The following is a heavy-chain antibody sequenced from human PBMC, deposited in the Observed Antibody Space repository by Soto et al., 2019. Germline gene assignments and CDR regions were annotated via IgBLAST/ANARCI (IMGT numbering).Heavy chain of an antibody. CDR2: ISYDGSNK. Sequence: QVHLVESGGGVVQPGRSLRLSCAASGFTFSSYAMHWVRQAPGKGLEWVAVISYDGSNKYYADSVKGRFTISRDNSKNTLYLQMNSLRAEDTAVYYCARDAFDIWGQGTMVTVSS. J-gene: IGHJ3*02. CDR3: ARDAFDI. V-gene: IGHV3-30-3*01. CDR1: GFTFSSYA.